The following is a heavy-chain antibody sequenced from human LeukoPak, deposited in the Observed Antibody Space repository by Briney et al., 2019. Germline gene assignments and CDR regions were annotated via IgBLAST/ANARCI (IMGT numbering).Heavy chain of an antibody. CDR2: ISYDGSNK. Sequence: GGSLRLSCAASGFTFSSYAMHWVRQAPGKGLEWVAVISYDGSNKYYADSVKGRFTISRDNSKNTLYLQMNSLRAEDTAVYYCAREELRAARPYYFDYWGQGTLVTVSS. V-gene: IGHV3-30-3*01. CDR3: AREELRAARPYYFDY. CDR1: GFTFSSYA. J-gene: IGHJ4*02. D-gene: IGHD6-6*01.